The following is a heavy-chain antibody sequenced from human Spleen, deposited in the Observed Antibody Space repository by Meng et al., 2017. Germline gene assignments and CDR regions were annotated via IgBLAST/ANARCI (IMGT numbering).Heavy chain of an antibody. D-gene: IGHD3-9*01. CDR2: IYPGDSDT. CDR1: GYSFTSYW. CDR3: ARGYYDILTGYYRFRWFDP. Sequence: GESLKISCKGSGYSFTSYWIGWVRQMPGKGLEWMGIIYPGDSDTRYSPSFQGQVTISADKSISTAYLQWSSLKASDTAMYYCARGYYDILTGYYRFRWFDPWGQGTLVTVSS. V-gene: IGHV5-51*01. J-gene: IGHJ5*02.